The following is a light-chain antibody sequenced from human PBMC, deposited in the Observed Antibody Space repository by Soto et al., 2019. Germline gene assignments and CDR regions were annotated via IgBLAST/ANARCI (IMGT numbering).Light chain of an antibody. CDR2: EVS. Sequence: QSALTQPASVSGSPGQSITISCTGTSNDIGGYNYVSWFQQHPGKAPKLMIYEVSHRPSGVSNRFSGSKSGNTASLTISGLQTEDEADYYCSSYTGSNTLTFGGGTKLTVL. J-gene: IGLJ2*01. CDR1: SNDIGGYNY. CDR3: SSYTGSNTLT. V-gene: IGLV2-14*01.